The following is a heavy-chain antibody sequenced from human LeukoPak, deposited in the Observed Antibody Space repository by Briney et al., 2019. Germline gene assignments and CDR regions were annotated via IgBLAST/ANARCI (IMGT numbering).Heavy chain of an antibody. J-gene: IGHJ6*02. CDR3: ARSCSTTSCYLYGMDV. V-gene: IGHV1-18*01. CDR1: GYTFTSYG. Sequence: ASVKVSCKASGYTFTSYGISWVRQAPGQGLEWMGWTSAYNGHTNYAQKLQDRVTMTTDIATSTAYMELRSLRSDDTAIYYCARSCSTTSCYLYGMDVWGQGTTVTVSS. D-gene: IGHD2-2*01. CDR2: TSAYNGHT.